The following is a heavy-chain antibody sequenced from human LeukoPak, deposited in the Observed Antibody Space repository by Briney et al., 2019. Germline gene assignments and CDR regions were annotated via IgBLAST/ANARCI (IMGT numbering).Heavy chain of an antibody. CDR1: GYTFSSNA. V-gene: IGHV7-4-1*02. D-gene: IGHD6-19*01. J-gene: IGHJ5*01. Sequence: GASVKVSCKASGYTFSSNAMNWVRQAPGQGFEWMGWINTNTGTPTYAQGFTGRFVFSLDTSVSTAYLQINSLKAEDTAVYYCARYSNGWYDSWGQGTLVTVSS. CDR3: ARYSNGWYDS. CDR2: INTNTGTP.